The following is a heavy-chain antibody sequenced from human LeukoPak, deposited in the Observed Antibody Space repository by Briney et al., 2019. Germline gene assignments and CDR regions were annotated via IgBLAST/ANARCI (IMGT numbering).Heavy chain of an antibody. Sequence: GGSLRLSCAASGFTFSSYAMSWVRQAPGKGLEWVSAISGSGGSTYYADSVTGRFTISRDNSKNTLYLQMNSLRAEDTAVYYCAKDENEAVAGNEVFDYWGQGTLVTVSS. V-gene: IGHV3-23*01. D-gene: IGHD6-19*01. CDR2: ISGSGGST. J-gene: IGHJ4*02. CDR3: AKDENEAVAGNEVFDY. CDR1: GFTFSSYA.